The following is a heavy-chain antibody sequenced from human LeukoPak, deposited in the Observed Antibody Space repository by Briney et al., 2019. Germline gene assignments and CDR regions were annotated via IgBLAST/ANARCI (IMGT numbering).Heavy chain of an antibody. CDR3: ARRGAAAGRNAFDL. CDR2: ISSSSSYI. J-gene: IGHJ3*01. V-gene: IGHV3-21*04. CDR1: GFTFSSYS. Sequence: GGSLRLSCAASGFTFSSYSMNWVRQAPGKGLEWVSSISSSSSYIYYADSVKGRFTISRDNAKNSLYLQMNSLRAEDTAVFYCARRGAAAGRNAFDLWGQGTMVTVSS. D-gene: IGHD6-13*01.